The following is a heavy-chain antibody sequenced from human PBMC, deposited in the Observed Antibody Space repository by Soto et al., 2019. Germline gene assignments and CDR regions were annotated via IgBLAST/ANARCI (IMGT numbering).Heavy chain of an antibody. J-gene: IGHJ4*02. V-gene: IGHV4-39*01. D-gene: IGHD2-2*01. CDR3: ARYCSNSRCYATAGTDY. CDR1: GGSITSNSYY. Sequence: SETLSLTCTVSGGSITSNSYYWGWIRQSQGKGIEWVGSISSSGTTYSNPSLKSRLTISADTSKNQFSLKLSSVTAADTAIYYCARYCSNSRCYATAGTDYWGQGTLVTVSS. CDR2: ISSSGTT.